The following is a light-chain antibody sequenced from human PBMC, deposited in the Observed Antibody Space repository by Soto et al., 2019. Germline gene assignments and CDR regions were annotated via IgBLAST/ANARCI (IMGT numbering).Light chain of an antibody. CDR3: QQYGISPET. V-gene: IGKV3-20*01. J-gene: IGKJ1*01. Sequence: EIVLTQSPGTLSLSPGERVTLSCRAIQSFSSTYLAWYQQKPGQAPRLLIYGASSRATGIPDRFSGSGSGTDFTLTISRLESEDFAVYYCQQYGISPETFGQGTKVDIK. CDR2: GAS. CDR1: QSFSSTY.